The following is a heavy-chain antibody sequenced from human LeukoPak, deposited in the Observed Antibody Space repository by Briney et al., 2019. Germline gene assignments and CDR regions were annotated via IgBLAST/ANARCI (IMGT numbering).Heavy chain of an antibody. CDR3: AKDVFPAYYYDSSGPY. J-gene: IGHJ4*02. V-gene: IGHV3-7*01. CDR1: GFTFSSYW. D-gene: IGHD3-22*01. Sequence: GGSLRLSCAASGFTFSSYWMSWVRQAPGKGLEWVANIKQDGSEKYYVDSVKGRFTISRDNAKNSLYLQMNSLRAEDTAVYYCAKDVFPAYYYDSSGPYWGQGTLVTVSS. CDR2: IKQDGSEK.